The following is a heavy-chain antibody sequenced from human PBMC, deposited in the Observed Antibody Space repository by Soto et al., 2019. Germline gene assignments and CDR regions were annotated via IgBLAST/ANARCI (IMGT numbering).Heavy chain of an antibody. J-gene: IGHJ6*02. D-gene: IGHD5-18*01. CDR3: ARDLWPEVDTAMVAGKDYYYGMDV. CDR2: ISYDGSNK. Sequence: GGSLRLSCAASGFTFSSYAMHWVRQAPGKGLEWVAVISYDGSNKYYADSVKGRFTISRDNSKNTLYLQMNSLRAEDTAVYYCARDLWPEVDTAMVAGKDYYYGMDVWGQGTTVTVSS. V-gene: IGHV3-30-3*01. CDR1: GFTFSSYA.